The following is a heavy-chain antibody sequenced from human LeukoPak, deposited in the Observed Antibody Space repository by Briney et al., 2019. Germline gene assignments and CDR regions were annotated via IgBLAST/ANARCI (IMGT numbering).Heavy chain of an antibody. CDR2: ISGSGDGT. Sequence: GGSLRLSCAASGFTFDNYAMIWVRQASGKGLEWVSVISGSGDGTDSADSVRGRFTISRDNSKNTLYLEMSSLRVEDTAVYHCAKGRNSYDSGRCHSPNCYYGMEVWGQGTTVIVSS. CDR1: GFTFDNYA. D-gene: IGHD3-10*01. J-gene: IGHJ6*02. V-gene: IGHV3-23*01. CDR3: AKGRNSYDSGRCHSPNCYYGMEV.